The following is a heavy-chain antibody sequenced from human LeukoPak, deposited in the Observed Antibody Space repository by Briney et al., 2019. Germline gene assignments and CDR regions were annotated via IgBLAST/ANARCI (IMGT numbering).Heavy chain of an antibody. CDR2: IYYSGST. V-gene: IGHV4-39*01. CDR3: ARHSSLGSGYYY. CDR1: GFTFSSYW. D-gene: IGHD3-22*01. J-gene: IGHJ4*02. Sequence: GSLRLSCAASGFTFSSYWMSWVRQAPGKGLEWIGSIYYSGSTYYNPSLKSRVTISVDTSKNQFSLELSSVTAADTAVYYCARHSSLGSGYYYWGQGTLVTVSS.